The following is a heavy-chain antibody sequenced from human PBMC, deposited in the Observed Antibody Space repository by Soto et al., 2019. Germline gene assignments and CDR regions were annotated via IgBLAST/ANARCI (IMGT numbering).Heavy chain of an antibody. V-gene: IGHV4-34*01. CDR1: GGSFSGYY. D-gene: IGHD2-15*01. CDR3: ARGHRDSAALRPARWFDP. J-gene: IGHJ5*02. Sequence: SETLSLTCAVYGGSFSGYYWSWIRQPPGKGLEWIGEINHSGSTNYNPSLKSRVTISVDTYKNQYSLKLSSVTAADTAVYYCARGHRDSAALRPARWFDPWGQGTLVTVSS. CDR2: INHSGST.